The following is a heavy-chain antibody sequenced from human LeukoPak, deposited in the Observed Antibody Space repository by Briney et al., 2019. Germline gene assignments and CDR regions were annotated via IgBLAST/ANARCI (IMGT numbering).Heavy chain of an antibody. CDR2: ISWNSGSI. CDR3: AKESAAARYRFDP. V-gene: IGHV3-9*01. CDR1: GFTFNDYA. Sequence: GRSLRLSCAASGFTFNDYAMHWVRQVPGKGLEWVSSISWNSGSIGYADSVKGRFTISRDNAKNSLYLQMNSLRAEDTALYYCAKESAAARYRFDPWGQGTPVTVSS. D-gene: IGHD6-13*01. J-gene: IGHJ5*02.